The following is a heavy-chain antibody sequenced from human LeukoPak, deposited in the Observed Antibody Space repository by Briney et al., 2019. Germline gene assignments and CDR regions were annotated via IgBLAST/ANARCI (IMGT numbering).Heavy chain of an antibody. D-gene: IGHD3-22*01. CDR2: ISSSSSYI. Sequence: PGGSLRLSCAASGFTFSSYSMSWVRQAPGKGLEWVSSISSSSSYIYYADSVKGRFTISRDNAKNSLYLQMNSLRAEDTAVYYCARKGSGYYSDAFDIWGQGTMTTASS. V-gene: IGHV3-21*01. J-gene: IGHJ3*02. CDR1: GFTFSSYS. CDR3: ARKGSGYYSDAFDI.